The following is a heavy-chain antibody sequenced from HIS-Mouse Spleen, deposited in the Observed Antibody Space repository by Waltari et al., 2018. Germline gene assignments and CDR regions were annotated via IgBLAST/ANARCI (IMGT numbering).Heavy chain of an antibody. V-gene: IGHV4-39*07. D-gene: IGHD6-13*01. J-gene: IGHJ2*01. CDR3: AREIPYSSSWYDWYFDL. CDR2: IYYSGTN. CDR1: GGSISSSSYY. Sequence: QLQLQESGPGLVKPSETLSLTCTVSGGSISSSSYYWGWIRQHPGKGLEWIGSIYYSGTNYDNPSLKSRVTISVDTSKNQFSLKLSSVTAADTAVYYCAREIPYSSSWYDWYFDLWGRGTLVTVSA.